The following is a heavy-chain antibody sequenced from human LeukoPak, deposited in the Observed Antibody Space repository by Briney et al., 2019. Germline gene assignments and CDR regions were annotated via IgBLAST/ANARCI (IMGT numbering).Heavy chain of an antibody. Sequence: KGGESLKISCQGSGSNFISWVRQMPGKGLEWMGRIDPSYSYATYNPSFQGHVTISGDKSINTAYLQWSSLKASDTAMYYCANLHYGSGSVSDFWGQGTLVTVSS. CDR1: GSNF. CDR3: ANLHYGSGSVSDF. CDR2: IDPSYSYA. D-gene: IGHD3-10*01. J-gene: IGHJ4*02. V-gene: IGHV5-10-1*01.